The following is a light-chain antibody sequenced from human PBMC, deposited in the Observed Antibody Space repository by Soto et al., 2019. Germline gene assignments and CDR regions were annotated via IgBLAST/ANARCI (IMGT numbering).Light chain of an antibody. V-gene: IGKV3-20*01. CDR2: GAS. Sequence: EIVLTQSPGTLSLSPGERATLSCRASQTVNNNYLAWYQQKPGQAPRLFIYGASTRATGIPDRFSGSGSGTDFTLTISRLEPEDFAVYYCQQYGSSRTFGQVTKVEIK. CDR1: QTVNNNY. J-gene: IGKJ1*01. CDR3: QQYGSSRT.